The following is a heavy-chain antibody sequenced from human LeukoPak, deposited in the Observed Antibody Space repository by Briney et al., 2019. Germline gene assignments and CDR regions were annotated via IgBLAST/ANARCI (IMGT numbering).Heavy chain of an antibody. CDR3: AGLGGTVTWDY. CDR1: GFTSNSYG. V-gene: IGHV3-7*01. CDR2: IKEDGSEK. D-gene: IGHD4-17*01. J-gene: IGHJ4*02. Sequence: GGSLRLSCAASGFTSNSYGMHWVRQAPGKGLEWVANIKEDGSEKYYVDSVKGRFTISRDNAKNSLYLQMNGLRVEDTAVYYCAGLGGTVTWDYWGQGTLVTVSS.